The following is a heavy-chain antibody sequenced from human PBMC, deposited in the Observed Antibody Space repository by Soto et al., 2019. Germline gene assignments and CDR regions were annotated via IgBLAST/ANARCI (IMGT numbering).Heavy chain of an antibody. V-gene: IGHV4-59*01. CDR2: IYYSGST. D-gene: IGHD6-13*01. CDR3: ARDARVPFYPGPVVQQLVPSHYYYYGMDV. Sequence: PSETLSLTXTVSGGSISSYYWSWIRQPPGKGLEWIGYIYYSGSTNYNPSLKSRVTISVDTSKNQFSLKLSSVTAADTAVYYCARDARVPFYPGPVVQQLVPSHYYYYGMDVWGQGTTVTSP. J-gene: IGHJ6*02. CDR1: GGSISSYY.